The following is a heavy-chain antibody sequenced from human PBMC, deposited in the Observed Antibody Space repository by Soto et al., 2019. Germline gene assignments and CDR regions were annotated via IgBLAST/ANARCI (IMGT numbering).Heavy chain of an antibody. CDR1: GGSITNYY. CDR3: ARHGFGSLHCLVDV. J-gene: IGHJ6*02. CDR2: IQYNGYS. V-gene: IGHV4-59*08. Sequence: QVQLQESGPGLVKPSETLSLTCTVSGGSITNYYCSWFRQPPGKGLEWIGYIQYNGYSAYNLSLKRRVTMSMDTSKTQFSLMLESGTATDTAVYYCARHGFGSLHCLVDVWGQGNTVIVSS. D-gene: IGHD3-10*01.